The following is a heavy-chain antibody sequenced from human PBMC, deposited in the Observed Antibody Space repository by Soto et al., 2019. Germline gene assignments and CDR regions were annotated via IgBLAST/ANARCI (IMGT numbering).Heavy chain of an antibody. J-gene: IGHJ1*01. CDR3: ATGWYYDDSSGLDAEYFQH. CDR1: GGTFSSYA. V-gene: IGHV1-69*12. D-gene: IGHD3-22*01. CDR2: IIPIFGTA. Sequence: QVQLVQSGAEVKKPGSSVKVSCKASGGTFSSYAISWVRQAPGQGLEWMGGIIPIFGTANYAQKFQGRVTITADESTRTAYMELNSLRSEDTAVYDCATGWYYDDSSGLDAEYFQHWGQGTLVTVSS.